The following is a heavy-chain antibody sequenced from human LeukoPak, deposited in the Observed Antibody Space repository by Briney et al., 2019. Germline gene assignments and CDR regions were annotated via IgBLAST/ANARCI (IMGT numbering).Heavy chain of an antibody. CDR2: IHNSGGT. V-gene: IGHV4-61*02. CDR1: GASISSGSSY. D-gene: IGHD3-10*01. J-gene: IGHJ4*02. Sequence: SQTLSLTCTVSGASISSGSSYWSWIRQPAGEGLEWIGRIHNSGGTIYNPSLNSRVTISIDTSKNQVSLKLTSVTAADTAVYYCARARMSRGVYYGSGSLYYFDYWGQGTLVTVSS. CDR3: ARARMSRGVYYGSGSLYYFDY.